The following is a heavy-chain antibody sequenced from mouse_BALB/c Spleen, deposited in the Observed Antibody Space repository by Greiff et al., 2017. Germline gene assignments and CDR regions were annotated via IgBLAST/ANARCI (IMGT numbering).Heavy chain of an antibody. CDR2: ISSGGSYT. Sequence: EVMLVESGGGLVKPGGSLKLSCAASGFTFSSYAMSWVRQTPEKRLEWVATISSGGSYTYYPDSVKGRFTISRDNAKNTLYLQMSSLRSEDTAMYYCARHAFYDGYYLLGYWGQGTTLTVSS. J-gene: IGHJ2*01. CDR1: GFTFSSYA. D-gene: IGHD2-3*01. CDR3: ARHAFYDGYYLLGY. V-gene: IGHV5-9-3*01.